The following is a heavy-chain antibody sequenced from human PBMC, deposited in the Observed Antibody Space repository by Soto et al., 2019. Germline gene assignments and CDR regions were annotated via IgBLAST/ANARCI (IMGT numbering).Heavy chain of an antibody. CDR2: ISGSGGDT. D-gene: IGHD3-16*01. V-gene: IGHV3-23*01. J-gene: IGHJ4*02. CDR3: AKGYARGFDY. Sequence: EVQLLEFGGGLVQPGGSLRLSCAASGFTFSSSAMSWVRQAPGMGLEWVSTISGSGGDTYYANSVKGRFTISRDNSKNTLSLQMNSLRAEDTAVYYCAKGYARGFDYWGQGTLVSVSS. CDR1: GFTFSSSA.